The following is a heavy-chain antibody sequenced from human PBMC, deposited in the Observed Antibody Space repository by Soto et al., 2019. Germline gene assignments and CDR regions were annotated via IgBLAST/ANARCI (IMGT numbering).Heavy chain of an antibody. CDR3: ARHKPVLRFLEWLLYYDY. V-gene: IGHV4-59*01. CDR2: IYYSGST. D-gene: IGHD3-3*01. J-gene: IGHJ4*02. Sequence: ASETLSLTCTVSGGSISSYYWSWIRPPPGEGLGGIGYIYYSGSTNYNPSLKSRVTISVDTSKNHFSLKLSSVTAADTAVYYCARHKPVLRFLEWLLYYDYWGQGTLVTVSS. CDR1: GGSISSYY.